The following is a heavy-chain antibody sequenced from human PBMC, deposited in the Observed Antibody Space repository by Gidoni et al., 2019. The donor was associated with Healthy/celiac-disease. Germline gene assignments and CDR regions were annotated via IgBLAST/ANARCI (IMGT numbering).Heavy chain of an antibody. CDR3: ARDFRYDILTGPYYFDY. CDR1: GFTFSSYS. J-gene: IGHJ4*02. Sequence: EVQLVESGGGLVQPGGSLRLSCAASGFTFSSYSMNWVRQAPGKGLEWVSYISSSSSTIYYADSVKGRFTISRDNAKNSLYLQMNSLRDEDTAVYYCARDFRYDILTGPYYFDYWGQGTLVTVSS. V-gene: IGHV3-48*02. D-gene: IGHD3-9*01. CDR2: ISSSSSTI.